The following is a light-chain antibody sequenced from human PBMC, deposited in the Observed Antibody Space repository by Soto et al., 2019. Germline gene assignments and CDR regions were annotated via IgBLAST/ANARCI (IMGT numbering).Light chain of an antibody. V-gene: IGKV3-15*01. CDR1: QNVYNN. Sequence: EIVMTQSPATLSASPGEGATLSCKAGQNVYNNLAWYQQRPGQPPRLLIYDASTRATGISARFSGSGYGTEFTLTISSLQSEDFAVCFCQQCRNWPLTFGGGTKVDIK. J-gene: IGKJ4*01. CDR3: QQCRNWPLT. CDR2: DAS.